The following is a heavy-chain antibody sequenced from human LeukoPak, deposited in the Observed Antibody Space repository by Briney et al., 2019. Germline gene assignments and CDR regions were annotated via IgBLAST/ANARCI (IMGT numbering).Heavy chain of an antibody. Sequence: PGGSLRLSCAASGFTFSNYAMNWVRQAPGKGLEWVSSLSGSGGSTYYADSVRGRFTISRDNSKNTLYLQINSLRADDTAVYYCAKDRGHCRAGTCYSGDAIDLWGQGTMVTVSS. D-gene: IGHD2-15*01. CDR2: LSGSGGST. V-gene: IGHV3-23*01. CDR3: AKDRGHCRAGTCYSGDAIDL. CDR1: GFTFSNYA. J-gene: IGHJ3*01.